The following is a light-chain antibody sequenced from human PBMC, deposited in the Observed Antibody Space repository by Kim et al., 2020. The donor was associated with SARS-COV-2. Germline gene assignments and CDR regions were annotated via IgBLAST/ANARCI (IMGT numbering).Light chain of an antibody. V-gene: IGLV2-11*03. CDR2: DVS. CDR3: CSYAGSYTWV. CDR1: CGDVGGYYL. Sequence: TISSPATCGDVGGYYLVSWYQQHPGKAPKLMICDVSNRPSGVPDRFSGSKSGNTASLTISGLQADDEADYYCCSYAGSYTWVFGGGTALTVL. J-gene: IGLJ3*02.